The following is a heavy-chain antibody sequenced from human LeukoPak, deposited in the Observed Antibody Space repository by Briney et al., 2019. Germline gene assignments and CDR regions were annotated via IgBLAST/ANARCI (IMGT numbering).Heavy chain of an antibody. CDR3: ASDPYYDVYYFDY. CDR1: GFTFRSYS. J-gene: IGHJ4*02. Sequence: PGGSLRLSCAASGFTFRSYSMNWVRQAPGKGLEWVSYISSSSSTIYYADSVKGRFTISRDNAKNSLYLQMNSLRAEDTAVYYCASDPYYDVYYFDYWGQGTLVTVSS. V-gene: IGHV3-48*01. D-gene: IGHD3-22*01. CDR2: ISSSSSTI.